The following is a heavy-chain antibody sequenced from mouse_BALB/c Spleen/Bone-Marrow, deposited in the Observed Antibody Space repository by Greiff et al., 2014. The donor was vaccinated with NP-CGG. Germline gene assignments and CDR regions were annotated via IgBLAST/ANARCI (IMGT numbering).Heavy chain of an antibody. CDR3: TRGGDWDDFDY. V-gene: IGHV5-17*02. CDR2: INSGSSTI. CDR1: GFTFSSFG. J-gene: IGHJ2*01. Sequence: EVMLVESGGGLVQPGGSRKLSCAASGFTFSSFGMHWVRQAPEKGLGWVAYINSGSSTIYYADTVKGRFTISRDNPKNTLFLQMTSLRSEDTAMYYCTRGGDWDDFDYWGQGTTLAVSS. D-gene: IGHD4-1*01.